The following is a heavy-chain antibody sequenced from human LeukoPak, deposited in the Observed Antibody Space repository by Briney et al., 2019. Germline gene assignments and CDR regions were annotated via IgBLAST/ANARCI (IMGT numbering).Heavy chain of an antibody. CDR2: INANSGDT. D-gene: IGHD7-27*01. CDR3: ARTRNWGWSDY. J-gene: IGHJ4*02. CDR1: GFTFTGYY. V-gene: IGHV1-2*02. Sequence: GASVKVSCKASGFTFTGYYMHWVRQAPGQGLEWMGWINANSGDTNYAQKFQGRVTMTRDTSISTAYMELSRLRSDDTAVYYCARTRNWGWSDYWGQGTLVTVSS.